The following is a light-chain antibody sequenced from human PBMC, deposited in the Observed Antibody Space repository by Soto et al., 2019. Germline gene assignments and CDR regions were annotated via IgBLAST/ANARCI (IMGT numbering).Light chain of an antibody. V-gene: IGLV2-14*01. CDR1: SSDVGGHNH. CDR2: EVS. CDR3: SSYAGSRTLI. J-gene: IGLJ2*01. Sequence: QSALTQPASVSGSPGQSVTISCTGTSSDVGGHNHVSWYQQHPGKAPKLMIYEVSNRPSGVSNRFSGSKSVNTASLTISGLQAEDEADYYCSSYAGSRTLIFGGGTKLTVL.